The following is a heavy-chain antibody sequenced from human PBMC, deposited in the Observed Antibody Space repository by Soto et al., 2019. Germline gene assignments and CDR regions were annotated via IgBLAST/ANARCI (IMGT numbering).Heavy chain of an antibody. Sequence: EVQLVESGGGSVQPGKSLRLSCAASGFIFQDYAMHWVRQAPGKGLEWVSGLTWNSGSIGYADSVKGRFTVSRDNAKKTLYLQMNSLRPEDTAFYYCVARWERYFDYWGQGTLVTVSS. CDR2: LTWNSGSI. J-gene: IGHJ4*03. V-gene: IGHV3-9*01. D-gene: IGHD1-1*01. CDR1: GFIFQDYA. CDR3: VARWERYFDY.